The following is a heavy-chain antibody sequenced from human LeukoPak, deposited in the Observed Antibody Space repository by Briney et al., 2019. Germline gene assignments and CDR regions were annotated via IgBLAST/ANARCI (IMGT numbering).Heavy chain of an antibody. V-gene: IGHV4-4*02. J-gene: IGHJ4*02. D-gene: IGHD3-16*02. CDR1: GGSISSGNW. Sequence: SGTLSLTCAVSGGSISSGNWWSWVRQPPGKGLEWIGEIYHTGSTSQNPSPKSRVTISVDKSKHQFSLKLSSVTAADTAVYYCARGEGYGYIWGSYRYFDYWGQGTLVTVSS. CDR3: ARGEGYGYIWGSYRYFDY. CDR2: IYHTGST.